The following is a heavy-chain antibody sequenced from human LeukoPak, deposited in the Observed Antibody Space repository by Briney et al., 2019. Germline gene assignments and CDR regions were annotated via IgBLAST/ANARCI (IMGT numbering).Heavy chain of an antibody. CDR1: GFTFSSYA. CDR3: VKDRTGTYTLDY. V-gene: IGHV3-64*01. CDR2: MSSNGGTT. J-gene: IGHJ4*02. D-gene: IGHD3-10*01. Sequence: GGSLRLSCAASGFTFSSYAMHWARQAPGKGLEYVSAMSSNGGTTDYANSVKGRFTISRDNSKNTLYLQMSSLRAEDTAVYYCVKDRTGTYTLDYWGQGTLVPVSS.